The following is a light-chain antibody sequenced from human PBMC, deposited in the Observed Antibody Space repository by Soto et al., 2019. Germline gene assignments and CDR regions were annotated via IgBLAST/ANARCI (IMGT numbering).Light chain of an antibody. CDR3: QHYNSYSYT. V-gene: IGKV1-5*01. CDR1: QSISSW. J-gene: IGKJ2*01. CDR2: DAS. Sequence: DIQMTQSPSTLSASVGDRVTITCRASQSISSWVAWYQQKPGKAPKLLIYDASSLESGVPSRFSGSGSGTEFTLTISSLQPDDFATYYCQHYNSYSYTFGQGTKVEIK.